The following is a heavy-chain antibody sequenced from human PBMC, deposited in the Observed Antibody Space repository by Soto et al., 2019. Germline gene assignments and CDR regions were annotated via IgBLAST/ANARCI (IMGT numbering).Heavy chain of an antibody. J-gene: IGHJ4*02. D-gene: IGHD3-3*01. CDR2: INSDGGSS. CDR3: GTGVLAGY. CDR1: GFSITRYW. Sequence: EVQLVQSGGGLVQPGGSLRLSCAASGFSITRYWMHWVRQAPGKGLEWVSRINSDGGSSGYADSVKGRFTISRDNRRNTLYLQMNSLRVEDTVVYYCGTGVLAGYWGQGTLVTVSS. V-gene: IGHV3-74*01.